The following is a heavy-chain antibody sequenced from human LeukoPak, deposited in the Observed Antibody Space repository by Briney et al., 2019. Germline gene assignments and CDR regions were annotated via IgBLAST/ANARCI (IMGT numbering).Heavy chain of an antibody. V-gene: IGHV1-18*01. Sequence: ASVKVSCKASGGTFSSYAISWVRQAPGQGLEWMGWISGYNGNTNYAQKLQGRVTMTTNTSTSTAYMELRSLSSDDTAVYYCARGTDLFDYWGQGTLVTVSS. CDR3: ARGTDLFDY. CDR2: ISGYNGNT. D-gene: IGHD2-8*02. CDR1: GGTFSSYA. J-gene: IGHJ4*02.